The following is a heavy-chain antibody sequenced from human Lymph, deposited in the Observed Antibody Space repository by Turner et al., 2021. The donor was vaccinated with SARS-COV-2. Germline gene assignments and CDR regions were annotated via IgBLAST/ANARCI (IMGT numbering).Heavy chain of an antibody. CDR3: ARVYGDYVP. D-gene: IGHD4-17*01. CDR1: GFTVSSNY. CDR2: SYPGGST. V-gene: IGHV3-66*01. J-gene: IGHJ5*02. Sequence: EVQVVESGGGLVQPGGSLGLSCAASGFTVSSNYMTWVRQAPGKGLEWVSISYPGGSTYYADSVKGRFTISRDNSKNTLYLQMNSLRAEDTAVYYCARVYGDYVPWGQGTLVTVSS.